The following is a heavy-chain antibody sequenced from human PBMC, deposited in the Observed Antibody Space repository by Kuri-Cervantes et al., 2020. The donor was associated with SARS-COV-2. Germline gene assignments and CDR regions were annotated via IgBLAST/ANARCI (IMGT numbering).Heavy chain of an antibody. J-gene: IGHJ2*01. D-gene: IGHD6-19*01. Sequence: GESLKISCKGSGYSFTSYWIGWVCQVPGKGLEYMGIYHPGDADTRDRPSFQGQVTISADKSISTAYLQWSSLKASDTAMYYCARQALGIAVASRFDLWGRGTLVTVSS. CDR1: GYSFTSYW. V-gene: IGHV5-51*01. CDR3: ARQALGIAVASRFDL. CDR2: YHPGDADT.